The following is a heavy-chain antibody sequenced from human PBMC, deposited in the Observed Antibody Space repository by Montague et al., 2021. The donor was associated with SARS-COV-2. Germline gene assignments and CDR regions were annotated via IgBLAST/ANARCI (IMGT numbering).Heavy chain of an antibody. J-gene: IGHJ3*02. V-gene: IGHV4-39*01. Sequence: SETLSLTCTVSGGSISSRIYYWGWIRQPPGKGLEWIGSIYYSGSTXYNPSLKSRVTISVDTSKNQFSLKLSSVTAADTAVYYCARLRGDYGGTYDTFDIWGQGTMVTVSS. CDR3: ARLRGDYGGTYDTFDI. CDR1: GGSISSRIYY. CDR2: IYYSGST. D-gene: IGHD4-23*01.